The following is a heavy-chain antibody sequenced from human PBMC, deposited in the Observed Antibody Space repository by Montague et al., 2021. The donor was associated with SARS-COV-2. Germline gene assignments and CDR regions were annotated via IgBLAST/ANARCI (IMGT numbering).Heavy chain of an antibody. D-gene: IGHD3-10*01. CDR1: GGSISSGGYY. CDR3: ARARRGSGSGSYFDFLVNWFDP. J-gene: IGHJ5*02. V-gene: IGHV4-31*03. CDR2: IYYSGST. Sequence: TLSLTCTVSGGSISSGGYYWSWIRQHPGKGLEWIGYIYYSGSTYYNPSLKSRVTISVDTSKNQFSLKLSSVTAADTAVYYCARARRGSGSGSYFDFLVNWFDPWGQGTLVTVSS.